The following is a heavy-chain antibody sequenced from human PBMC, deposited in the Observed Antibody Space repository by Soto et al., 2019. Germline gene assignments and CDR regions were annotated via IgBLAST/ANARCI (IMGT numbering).Heavy chain of an antibody. J-gene: IGHJ4*02. CDR1: GYTFTHYA. D-gene: IGHD6-13*01. Sequence: QVQLVQSGAEVKMPGASVKVSCTASGYTFTHYAIHWVRHAPGQRLEWMGFINAGSGNTKYSQTFQGRLTFTKDTFASTAYMDLSSLSSEDTAIYYCARGLAAGGGWGQGTLVTVSS. V-gene: IGHV1-3*01. CDR3: ARGLAAGGG. CDR2: INAGSGNT.